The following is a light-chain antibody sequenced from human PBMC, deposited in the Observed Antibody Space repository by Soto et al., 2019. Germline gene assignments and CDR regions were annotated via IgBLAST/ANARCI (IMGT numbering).Light chain of an antibody. CDR1: QGISSY. CDR3: QQLNTYPPWT. CDR2: AAS. Sequence: DIQMTQSPSSRSPPVGDRAAITCRASQGISSYLAWYQQKPGKAPELLIYAASTLQSGVPSRFSGSGSGTDFTLTITSLQPEDSATYYCQQLNTYPPWTVGQGTKVE. V-gene: IGKV1-9*01. J-gene: IGKJ1*01.